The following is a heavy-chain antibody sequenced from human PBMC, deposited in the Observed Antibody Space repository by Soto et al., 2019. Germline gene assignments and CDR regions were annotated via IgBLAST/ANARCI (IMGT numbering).Heavy chain of an antibody. CDR3: ARESGGATATLDYYYFYMDV. CDR2: MNPNSGDT. CDR1: GYRFSDYY. V-gene: IGHV1-2*02. D-gene: IGHD5-12*01. J-gene: IGHJ6*03. Sequence: QVQLVQSGAEVKKPGASVTVSCKASGYRFSDYYLHWVRQAPGQGPEWMGWMNPNSGDTKYAQKFKGRVTMTRDTSVRTAFMELNLLKSADTAVYYCARESGGATATLDYYYFYMDVWGSGTTVTVSS.